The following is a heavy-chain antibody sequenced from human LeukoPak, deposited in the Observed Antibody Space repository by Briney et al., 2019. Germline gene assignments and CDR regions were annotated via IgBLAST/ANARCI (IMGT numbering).Heavy chain of an antibody. Sequence: SETLSLTCTVSGCSISSYYWSWIRQPPGKGLEWIGYIYTSGSTKYNPSLKSRVTISVDTSKNQFSLKLSSVTAADTAVYYCARLGSRAFDIWGQGTMVTVSS. CDR3: ARLGSRAFDI. CDR1: GCSISSYY. V-gene: IGHV4-4*09. CDR2: IYTSGST. D-gene: IGHD1-26*01. J-gene: IGHJ3*02.